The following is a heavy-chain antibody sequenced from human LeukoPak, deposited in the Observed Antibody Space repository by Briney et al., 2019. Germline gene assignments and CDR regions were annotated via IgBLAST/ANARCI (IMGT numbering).Heavy chain of an antibody. Sequence: SETLSLTCTVSGGSISSSSYYWGWIRQPPGKGLEWIGSIYYSGSTYYNPSLKSRVTISVDTSKNQFSLKLSSVTAADTAVYYCARVSLVDDGYNLFDIWGQGTMVTVSS. V-gene: IGHV4-39*01. D-gene: IGHD5-24*01. CDR3: ARVSLVDDGYNLFDI. CDR1: GGSISSSSYY. J-gene: IGHJ3*02. CDR2: IYYSGST.